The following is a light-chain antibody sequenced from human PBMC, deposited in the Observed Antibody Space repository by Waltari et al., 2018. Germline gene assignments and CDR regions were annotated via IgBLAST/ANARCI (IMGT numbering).Light chain of an antibody. Sequence: EIVLTQSPATLSFSPGERATLSCRASQSVGSYLAWYKQNPGQAPRLLIYDASKRATGTPARFSGSGSGTDFSLSISSLEPEDFGVYYCQQRSNWPPIFTFGPGTKVDIK. CDR3: QQRSNWPPIFT. CDR1: QSVGSY. CDR2: DAS. J-gene: IGKJ3*01. V-gene: IGKV3-11*01.